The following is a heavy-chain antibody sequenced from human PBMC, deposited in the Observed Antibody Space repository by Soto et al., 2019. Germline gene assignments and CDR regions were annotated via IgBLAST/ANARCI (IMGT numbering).Heavy chain of an antibody. V-gene: IGHV1-8*01. Sequence: ASVKVSCKASGYTFTSYDINWVRQATGQGLEWMGWMNPNSGNTGYAQKFQGRVTMTRNTSISTAYMELSSLRSEDTAVYYCARVRPITIFGVVHPWYYGMDVWGQGTTVTVSS. D-gene: IGHD3-3*01. CDR1: GYTFTSYD. J-gene: IGHJ6*02. CDR2: MNPNSGNT. CDR3: ARVRPITIFGVVHPWYYGMDV.